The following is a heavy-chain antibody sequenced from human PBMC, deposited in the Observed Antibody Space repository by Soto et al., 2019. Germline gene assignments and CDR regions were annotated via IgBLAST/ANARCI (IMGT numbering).Heavy chain of an antibody. V-gene: IGHV3-73*01. Sequence: EVQLVESGGGLVQPGGSLKLSCTASGFTFSGSAMHCVRQASGKGLEWVGRIRSRPNSYATVYAPSVKGRFTISRDDSKNTAYLQMNGLKTEDTAVYYCTRLGLGELVADYYYGMDVWGQGTTVTVSS. CDR2: IRSRPNSYAT. CDR1: GFTFSGSA. J-gene: IGHJ6*02. CDR3: TRLGLGELVADYYYGMDV. D-gene: IGHD6-13*01.